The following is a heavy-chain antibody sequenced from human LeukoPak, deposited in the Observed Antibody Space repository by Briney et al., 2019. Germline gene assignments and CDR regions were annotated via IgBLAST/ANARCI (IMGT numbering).Heavy chain of an antibody. V-gene: IGHV4-34*01. D-gene: IGHD5-18*01. CDR3: AREGRSYGKGYFDY. Sequence: SETLCLTCAVYGGSFRGYYWSWIRQPPGKGLEWIGEINHSGSTNYNPSLKSRVTISVDTSKNQFSLKLSSVTAADTAVYYCAREGRSYGKGYFDYWGQGTLVTVSS. CDR1: GGSFRGYY. J-gene: IGHJ4*02. CDR2: INHSGST.